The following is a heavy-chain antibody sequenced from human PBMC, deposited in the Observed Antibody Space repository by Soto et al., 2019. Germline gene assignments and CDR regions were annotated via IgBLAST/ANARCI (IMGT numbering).Heavy chain of an antibody. Sequence: QVQLVESGGGVVQPGKSLRLSCAASGFTFSSYTMHWVRQSPGKGLEWVALISYDGHIVYYADSVTGRSTISRDNSKNTLYLQLNSLRAEDTAFYYCARGPYDFWSGYVADAVEIWGQGTVVTVSS. CDR2: ISYDGHIV. CDR1: GFTFSSYT. D-gene: IGHD3-3*01. J-gene: IGHJ3*02. V-gene: IGHV3-30*03. CDR3: ARGPYDFWSGYVADAVEI.